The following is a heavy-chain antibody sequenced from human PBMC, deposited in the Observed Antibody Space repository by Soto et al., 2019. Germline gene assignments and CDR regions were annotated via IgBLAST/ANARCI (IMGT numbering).Heavy chain of an antibody. Sequence: QVLLVESGGGLVQPGRSLRLSCAASGFTFTTYCMTWVREGPGKGLEWVAVLSDDGSSTYYADSVKGRFTISRDNSKNTLYLQMNSLRTEDTALYYCVGRHDYFDYRGQVRLVTVS. CDR3: VGRHDYFDY. D-gene: IGHD3-10*01. V-gene: IGHV3-30*03. CDR2: LSDDGSST. CDR1: GFTFTTYC. J-gene: IGHJ4*02.